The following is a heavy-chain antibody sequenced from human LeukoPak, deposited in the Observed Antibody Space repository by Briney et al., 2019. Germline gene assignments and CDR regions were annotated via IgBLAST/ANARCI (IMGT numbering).Heavy chain of an antibody. J-gene: IGHJ4*02. Sequence: ASVKVSCKASGYTFTSYAMHWVRQAPGQRLEWMGWINAGNGNTKYSQKFQGRVTITRDTSASTAYMELSSLRSEDTAVYYCARDYSGKDSDVDGSGSYGFDYWGQGTLVTVSS. CDR2: INAGNGNT. D-gene: IGHD3-10*01. V-gene: IGHV1-3*01. CDR1: GYTFTSYA. CDR3: ARDYSGKDSDVDGSGSYGFDY.